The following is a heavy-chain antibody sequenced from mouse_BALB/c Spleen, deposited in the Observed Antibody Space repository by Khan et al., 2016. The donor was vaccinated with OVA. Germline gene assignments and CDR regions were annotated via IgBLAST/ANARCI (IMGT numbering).Heavy chain of an antibody. D-gene: IGHD1-1*01. CDR2: ISYSGRT. CDR3: ARSVTITTVVATDFDY. Sequence: EVQLQESGPGLVKPSQSLSLTCTVTGYSITSDYAWNWIRQFPGNKLEWMGYISYSGRTSYNPSLKSRISIPRDTSKNPFFRQLNSVTTDDTATYYCARSVTITTVVATDFDYCGQGTTLPVSS. V-gene: IGHV3-2*02. CDR1: GYSITSDYA. J-gene: IGHJ2*01.